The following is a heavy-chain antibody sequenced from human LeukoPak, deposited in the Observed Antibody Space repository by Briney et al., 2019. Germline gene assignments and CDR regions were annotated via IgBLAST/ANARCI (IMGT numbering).Heavy chain of an antibody. V-gene: IGHV3-23*01. Sequence: GGSLRLSCEASGVTFSSYVMSWVRQAPGKGPEWVSGISGSGGGTYYADFVKGRFAISRDNSKNTLYLQMNSLRAEDSAVYYCVQEGPRGLAFDVWGQGTKVTVSS. CDR1: GVTFSSYV. CDR3: VQEGPRGLAFDV. CDR2: ISGSGGGT. J-gene: IGHJ3*01.